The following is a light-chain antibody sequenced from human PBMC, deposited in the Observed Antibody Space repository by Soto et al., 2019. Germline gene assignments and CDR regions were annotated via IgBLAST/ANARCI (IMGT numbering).Light chain of an antibody. CDR2: DAS. Sequence: DIQMTQSPSTLSASVGDRVTITCRASQSISRSLAWYQQNPGKAPKLLIYDASSLESGVPSRFSGSGSGTEFTLTISSLQPDDFATYFCQQSYSTPYTFGQGTKLEIK. V-gene: IGKV1-5*01. CDR1: QSISRS. J-gene: IGKJ2*01. CDR3: QQSYSTPYT.